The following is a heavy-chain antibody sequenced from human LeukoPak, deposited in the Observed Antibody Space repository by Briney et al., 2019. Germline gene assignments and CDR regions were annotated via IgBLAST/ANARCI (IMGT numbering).Heavy chain of an antibody. CDR1: GGSISSSSYY. J-gene: IGHJ4*02. D-gene: IGHD6-19*01. CDR2: INHSGST. V-gene: IGHV4-39*07. Sequence: PSETLSLTCTVSGGSISSSSYYWSWIRQPPGKGLEWIGEINHSGSTNYNPSLKSRVTISVDTSKNQFSLNLSSVTAADTAVYYCASGYTSGWYVYWGQGKLVTTSS. CDR3: ASGYTSGWYVY.